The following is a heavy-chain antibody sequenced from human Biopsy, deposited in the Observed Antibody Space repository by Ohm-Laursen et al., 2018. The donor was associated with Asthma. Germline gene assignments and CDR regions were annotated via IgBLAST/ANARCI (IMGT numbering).Heavy chain of an antibody. CDR3: ARGGYYGDRRHHNGLDV. V-gene: IGHV1-69*13. D-gene: IGHD4-17*01. Sequence: SVKVSCKAHGDILSSFGIKWVRKAPGQGLEWMGGVITIDGTTISAQKFQGRVTITADESTSTAYMELTSLRKEDTTVYYCARGGYYGDRRHHNGLDVWGQGTTVTVSS. CDR2: VITIDGTT. J-gene: IGHJ6*02. CDR1: GDILSSFG.